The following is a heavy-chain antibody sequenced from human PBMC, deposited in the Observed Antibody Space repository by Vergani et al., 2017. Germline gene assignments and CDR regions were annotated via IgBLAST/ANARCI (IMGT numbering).Heavy chain of an antibody. CDR3: ARLRLGELTVDY. CDR1: GGSISSGGYY. V-gene: IGHV2-70*11. J-gene: IGHJ4*02. Sequence: LLKPSQTLSLTCTVSGGSISSGGYYWSWIRQPPGKALEWLARIDWDDDKYYSTSLKTRLTISKDTSKNQVVLTMINMDPVDTATYYCARLRLGELTVDYWGQGTPVTVSS. CDR2: IDWDDDK. D-gene: IGHD3-16*01.